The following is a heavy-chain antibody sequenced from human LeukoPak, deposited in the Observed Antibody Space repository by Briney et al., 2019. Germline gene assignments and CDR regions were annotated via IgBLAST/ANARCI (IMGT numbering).Heavy chain of an antibody. Sequence: GGSLRPSCAASGFTFSSYAMSWVRQAPGKGLEWVSAISGSGGSTYYADSVKGRFTISRDNSKNTLYLQMNSLRAEDTAVYYCAKDPPSGSKYNWFDPWGQGTLVTVSS. CDR3: AKDPPSGSKYNWFDP. D-gene: IGHD3-10*01. V-gene: IGHV3-23*01. CDR2: ISGSGGST. J-gene: IGHJ5*02. CDR1: GFTFSSYA.